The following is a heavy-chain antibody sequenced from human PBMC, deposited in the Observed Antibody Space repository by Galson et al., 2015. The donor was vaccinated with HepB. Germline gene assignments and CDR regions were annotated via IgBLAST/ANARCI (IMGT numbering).Heavy chain of an antibody. Sequence: SETLSLTCAVYGGSFSGYYWSWIRQPPGKGLEWIGEINHSGSTNYNPSLKSRVTISVDTSKNQFSLKLSSVTAADTAVYYCARKVYCSSTSCQGILGWFDPWGQGTLVTVSS. V-gene: IGHV4-34*01. D-gene: IGHD2-2*01. CDR2: INHSGST. CDR3: ARKVYCSSTSCQGILGWFDP. J-gene: IGHJ5*02. CDR1: GGSFSGYY.